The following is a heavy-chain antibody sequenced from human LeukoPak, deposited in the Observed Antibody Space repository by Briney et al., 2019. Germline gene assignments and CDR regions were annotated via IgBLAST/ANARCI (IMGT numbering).Heavy chain of an antibody. D-gene: IGHD6-13*01. CDR2: IRFDGSNK. Sequence: GGSLRLSCAASRFTFSNYGMHWVRQAPGKGLEWVAFIRFDGSNKNYADSVKGRFTISRDNPKNTLYLQMDSLRAEDTAVYYCAKKGSSSWYHFDYWGQGTLVTVSS. CDR3: AKKGSSSWYHFDY. J-gene: IGHJ4*02. CDR1: RFTFSNYG. V-gene: IGHV3-30*02.